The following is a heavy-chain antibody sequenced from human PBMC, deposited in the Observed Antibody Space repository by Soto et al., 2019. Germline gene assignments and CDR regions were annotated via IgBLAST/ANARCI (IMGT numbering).Heavy chain of an antibody. J-gene: IGHJ6*02. CDR3: ARTGEIVATIGSYYYYYYGMDV. Sequence: PSETLSLTCTVSGGSISSGDYYWSWIRQPPGKGLEWIGYIYYSGSTYYNPSLKSRVTISVDTSKNQFSLKLSSVTAADTAVYYCARTGEIVATIGSYYYYYYGMDVWGQGTTVTVSS. D-gene: IGHD5-12*01. CDR2: IYYSGST. V-gene: IGHV4-30-4*01. CDR1: GGSISSGDYY.